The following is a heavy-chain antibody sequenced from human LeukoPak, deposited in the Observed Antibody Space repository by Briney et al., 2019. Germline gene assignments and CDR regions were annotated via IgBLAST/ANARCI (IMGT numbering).Heavy chain of an antibody. CDR2: IYHSGST. Sequence: PSGTLSLTCAVSGGSISSSNWWSWVRQPPGKGLEWIGEIYHSGSTNYNPSLKSRVTISVDKSKNQFSLKLSSVTAADTAVYYCASDGDSRDGLASHWGQGTLVTVSS. J-gene: IGHJ4*02. D-gene: IGHD5-24*01. V-gene: IGHV4-4*02. CDR1: GGSISSSNW. CDR3: ASDGDSRDGLASH.